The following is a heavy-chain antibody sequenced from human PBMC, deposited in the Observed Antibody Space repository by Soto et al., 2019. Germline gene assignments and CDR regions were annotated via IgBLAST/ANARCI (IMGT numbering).Heavy chain of an antibody. CDR2: ISASNGNT. CDR3: ARDSVSGMDSFDY. J-gene: IGHJ4*01. D-gene: IGHD5-18*01. Sequence: VASVKVSCKASGYTFTTYGFSWVRQAPGQGLECVGWISASNGNTHYSQKLQGRVTMTTVTSTSTAYMELRSLRSDDTAVYYCARDSVSGMDSFDYWGHGTLVTVSS. CDR1: GYTFTTYG. V-gene: IGHV1-18*04.